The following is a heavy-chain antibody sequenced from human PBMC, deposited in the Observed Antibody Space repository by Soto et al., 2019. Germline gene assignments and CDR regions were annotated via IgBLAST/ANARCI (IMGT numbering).Heavy chain of an antibody. CDR1: GFSLSTSGVG. CDR2: IYWDDAK. CDR3: AHKGGGDRILDY. Sequence: QITLKESGPTLVKPTQTLTLTCTFSGFSLSTSGVGVGWIRQPPGKALEWLALIYWDDAKHYSPSLKSRLTNTKDTPKNQVVPKMANLDPGETATYFWAHKGGGDRILDYWSQGTLVTVSS. J-gene: IGHJ4*02. V-gene: IGHV2-5*02. D-gene: IGHD3-16*01.